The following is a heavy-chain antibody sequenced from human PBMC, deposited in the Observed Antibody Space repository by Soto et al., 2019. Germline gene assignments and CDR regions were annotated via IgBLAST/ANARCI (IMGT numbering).Heavy chain of an antibody. CDR1: GFTFSSYS. V-gene: IGHV3-21*01. Sequence: GGSLRLSCAASGFTFSSYSMNWVRQAPGEGLEWVSSISSSSSYIYYADSVKGRFTISRDNAKNSLYLQMNSLRAEDTAVYYCARDLRYCSGGSCYSYYYYGMDVWGQGTTVTVSS. CDR3: ARDLRYCSGGSCYSYYYYGMDV. D-gene: IGHD2-15*01. J-gene: IGHJ6*02. CDR2: ISSSSSYI.